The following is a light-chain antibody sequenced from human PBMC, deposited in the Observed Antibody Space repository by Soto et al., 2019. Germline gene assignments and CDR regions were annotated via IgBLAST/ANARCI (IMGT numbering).Light chain of an antibody. V-gene: IGLV2-14*01. CDR3: TSYTSINTVV. J-gene: IGLJ3*02. Sequence: QSALTQPASVSGSPEQSITISCTGTTSDIGAYNYVSWYQQDTGKAPKLIIFDVTNRPSGISNRFSGSKSGNTASLTISGLQAEDEADYYCTSYTSINTVVFGGGTKLTVL. CDR1: TSDIGAYNY. CDR2: DVT.